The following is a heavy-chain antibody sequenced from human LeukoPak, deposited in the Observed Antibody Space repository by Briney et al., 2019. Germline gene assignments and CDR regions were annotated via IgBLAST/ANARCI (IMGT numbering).Heavy chain of an antibody. J-gene: IGHJ4*02. CDR1: GFTFSSYW. V-gene: IGHV3-7*01. Sequence: GGSLRLSCAASGFTFSSYWMSWVRQAPGKGPEWVANIKEDGSEKYYVDSVKGRFTISRDNSKNTLYLQMNSLRAEDTAVYYCAKAAGLAAAGTFYFDYWGQGTLVTVSS. CDR3: AKAAGLAAAGTFYFDY. D-gene: IGHD6-13*01. CDR2: IKEDGSEK.